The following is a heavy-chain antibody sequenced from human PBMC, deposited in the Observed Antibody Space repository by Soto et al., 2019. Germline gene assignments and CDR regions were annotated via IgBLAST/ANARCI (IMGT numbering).Heavy chain of an antibody. Sequence: QTLSLTCAISGDSASTNSGAWSWIRQSPSRGLEWLGRTYYRSKWYHDYAVSVKSRISIYPDTSKNQFSLQLNSVTPEDTAVYYCARDAPNSNGWFSCFGYWGQGILVTVSS. CDR1: GDSASTNSGA. CDR3: ARDAPNSNGWFSCFGY. V-gene: IGHV6-1*01. J-gene: IGHJ4*02. D-gene: IGHD6-19*01. CDR2: TYYRSKWYH.